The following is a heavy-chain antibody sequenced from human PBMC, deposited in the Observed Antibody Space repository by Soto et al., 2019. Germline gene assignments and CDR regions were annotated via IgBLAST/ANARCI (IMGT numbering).Heavy chain of an antibody. CDR2: IYSGGSA. J-gene: IGHJ4*02. Sequence: EVQLVETGGGLIQPGGSLRLSCAVSGFTVSSSYMNWVRQALGKGLEWVSVIYSGGSAYYADSVKGRFTISRDNSQNTLYLQLTSLRAEDTAVYYWAGGSERAYFDSWGQGTLVTVSS. D-gene: IGHD1-1*01. V-gene: IGHV3-53*02. CDR3: AGGSERAYFDS. CDR1: GFTVSSSY.